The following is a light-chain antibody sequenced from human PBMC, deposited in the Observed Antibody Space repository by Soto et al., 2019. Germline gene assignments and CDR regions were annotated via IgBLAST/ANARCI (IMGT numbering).Light chain of an antibody. J-gene: IGLJ2*01. V-gene: IGLV2-14*01. CDR1: SSDVGAYNY. Sequence: QSALTQPASVSGSPGQSITISCTGTSSDVGAYNYVSWYQQHPGKAPKLLIYEVSNRPSGISNRFSGSKSGNTASLTISGLQAEDEADYYCSSFTISRNTVIFGGGTKVTVL. CDR3: SSFTISRNTVI. CDR2: EVS.